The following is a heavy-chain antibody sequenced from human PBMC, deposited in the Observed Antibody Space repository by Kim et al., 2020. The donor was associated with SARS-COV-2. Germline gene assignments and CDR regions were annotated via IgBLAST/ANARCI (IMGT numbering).Heavy chain of an antibody. CDR2: IYYSGST. V-gene: IGHV4-39*07. J-gene: IGHJ5*02. D-gene: IGHD5-18*01. CDR1: GGSISSSSYY. CDR3: ARGSVYERGIQLWLRGNWFDP. Sequence: SETLSLTCTVSGGSISSSSYYWGWIRQPPGKGLEWIGSIYYSGSTYYNPSLKSRVTISVDTSKNQFSLKLSSVTAADTAVYYCARGSVYERGIQLWLRGNWFDPWGQGTLVTVSS.